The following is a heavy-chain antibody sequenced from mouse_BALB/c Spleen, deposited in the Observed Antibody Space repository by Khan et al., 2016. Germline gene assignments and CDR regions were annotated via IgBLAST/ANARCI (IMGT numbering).Heavy chain of an antibody. J-gene: IGHJ2*01. Sequence: EVQLQESGPGLVKPSQSLSLTCTVTGYSITSDYAWNWIRQFPGNKLEWMGYISYSGSTSYNPSLKSRISITRDTSKNQFFLQLNSVTTEDTATYDCARRGSNYFDYWGQGTTLTVSS. CDR2: ISYSGST. CDR1: GYSITSDYA. D-gene: IGHD1-1*01. V-gene: IGHV3-2*02. CDR3: ARRGSNYFDY.